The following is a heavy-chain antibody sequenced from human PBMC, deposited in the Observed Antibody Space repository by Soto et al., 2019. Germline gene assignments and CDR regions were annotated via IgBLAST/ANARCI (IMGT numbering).Heavy chain of an antibody. D-gene: IGHD6-19*01. J-gene: IGHJ4*02. CDR1: GYTFTNFG. CDR3: ARAVAVPADFDY. CDR2: ISAYNGNT. Sequence: GASVKVSCKASGYTFTNFGISWVRQAPGQGLEWMGWISAYNGNTNYSQKFQGRVTITRDTSASTAYMELSSLRSEDTAVYYCARAVAVPADFDYWGQGTLVTVSS. V-gene: IGHV1-18*01.